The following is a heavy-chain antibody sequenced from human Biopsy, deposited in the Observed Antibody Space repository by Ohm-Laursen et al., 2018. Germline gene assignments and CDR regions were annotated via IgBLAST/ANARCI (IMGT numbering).Heavy chain of an antibody. Sequence: LETLSLTCPVSGDSLTRGPENWSWIRQSPGQGLEYIGFIYSGGNTNYNPSLKNRVTMSVDTSKNQFYLKLYSVTAADTAVYYRARGRRTSGWPYFDNWGQGALVIVSP. D-gene: IGHD6-19*01. J-gene: IGHJ4*02. CDR3: ARGRRTSGWPYFDN. V-gene: IGHV4-61*01. CDR1: GDSLTRGPEN. CDR2: IYSGGNT.